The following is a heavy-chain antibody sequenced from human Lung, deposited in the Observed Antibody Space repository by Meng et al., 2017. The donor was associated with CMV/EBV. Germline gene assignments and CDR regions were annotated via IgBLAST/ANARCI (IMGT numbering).Heavy chain of an antibody. CDR3: ARGYPDGDFDS. J-gene: IGHJ4*02. CDR2: IFSGGST. V-gene: IGHV3-53*01. D-gene: IGHD1-14*01. CDR1: GLTVSNNY. Sequence: GGSLRLSCAASGLTVSNNYMTWVRQAPGKGLECVSVIFSGGSTYYVDSVKGRFTISRDASKNTLYLQMNNLGADDTAVYYCARGYPDGDFDSWGQGTLVTVSS.